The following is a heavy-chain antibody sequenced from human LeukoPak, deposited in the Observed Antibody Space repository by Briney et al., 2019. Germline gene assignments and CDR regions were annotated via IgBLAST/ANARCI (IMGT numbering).Heavy chain of an antibody. Sequence: GESLKISCKGSEYSFTSYWSSWVRQLPGKGLEWMRIIYPVDSDTRYSTSFQGQVTISADKSISTAYLQWSSLKASDTAMYYCASIITYYYDSSGEGPFDYWGQGTLVTVSS. V-gene: IGHV5-51*01. CDR1: EYSFTSYW. J-gene: IGHJ4*02. CDR2: IYPVDSDT. D-gene: IGHD3-22*01. CDR3: ASIITYYYDSSGEGPFDY.